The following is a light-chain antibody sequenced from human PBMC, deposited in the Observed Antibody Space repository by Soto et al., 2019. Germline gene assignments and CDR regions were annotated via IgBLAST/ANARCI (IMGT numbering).Light chain of an antibody. J-gene: IGLJ2*01. CDR1: SSSIGSNP. CDR3: AAWDDSLNGVV. V-gene: IGLV1-44*01. CDR2: NNN. Sequence: QSALTQPPSASATPGQRVTISCSGSSSSIGSNPVNWYQQLPGMAPKLLIYNNNQRPSGVPDRFSGSKSVTSASLAISGLQSEDEADYYCAAWDDSLNGVVFGGGTQLTVL.